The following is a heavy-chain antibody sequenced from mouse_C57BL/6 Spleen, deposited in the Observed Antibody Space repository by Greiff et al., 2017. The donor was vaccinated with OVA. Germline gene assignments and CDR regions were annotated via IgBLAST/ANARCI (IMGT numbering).Heavy chain of an antibody. V-gene: IGHV5-16*01. CDR1: GFTFSDYY. CDR2: INYDGSST. Sequence: EVQVVESEGGLVQPGSSMKLSCTASGFTFSDYYMAWVRQVPEKGLEWVANINYDGSSTYYLDSLKSRFIISRDNAKNILYLQMSSLKSEDTATYYCARRDYYGSSYGYFDVWGTGTTVTVSS. J-gene: IGHJ1*03. D-gene: IGHD1-1*01. CDR3: ARRDYYGSSYGYFDV.